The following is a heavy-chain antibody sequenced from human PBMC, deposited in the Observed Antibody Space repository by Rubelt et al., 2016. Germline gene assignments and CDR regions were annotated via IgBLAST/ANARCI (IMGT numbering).Heavy chain of an antibody. CDR2: IYYSGTT. CDR3: CEXSXXXXXSXXVXCHAXDF. Sequence: QLQLQESGPRLVKPSETLSLTCAVSGGSISGTEHYWGWIRQPPGKGLEWIGTIYYSGTTYYNPSLKSRLTVSVDTSKNQFSLKLSSVTAPTLFPLVSCEXSXXXXXSXXVXCHAXDF. J-gene: IGHJ1*01. CDR1: GGSISGTEHY. D-gene: IGHD6-6*01. V-gene: IGHV4-39*07.